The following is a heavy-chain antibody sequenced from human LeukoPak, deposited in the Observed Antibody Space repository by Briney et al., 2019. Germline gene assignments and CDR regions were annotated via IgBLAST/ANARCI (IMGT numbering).Heavy chain of an antibody. D-gene: IGHD3-10*01. CDR3: ARDHSQYYYGSGSSYDY. J-gene: IGHJ4*02. CDR2: IKQDGSEK. V-gene: IGHV3-7*01. Sequence: GGSLRLSCAASGFNFSSYWMSWVRQAPGKGLEWVANIKQDGSEKYYVDSVKGRFAISRDNAKNSLYLQMNSLRAEDTAVYYCARDHSQYYYGSGSSYDYWGQGTLVTVSS. CDR1: GFNFSSYW.